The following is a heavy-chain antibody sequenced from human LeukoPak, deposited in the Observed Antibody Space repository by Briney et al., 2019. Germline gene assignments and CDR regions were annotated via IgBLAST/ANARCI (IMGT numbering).Heavy chain of an antibody. J-gene: IGHJ5*02. D-gene: IGHD6-19*01. Sequence: GGSLRLSCAASGFTFSSYAMSWVHQAPGKGLEWVSAISGTGGRTYYADSVKGRFTISRDNSKNTLYLQMNSLRAEDTAVYYCAKEPASSGWFDPWGQGTLVAVSS. V-gene: IGHV3-23*01. CDR3: AKEPASSGWFDP. CDR2: ISGTGGRT. CDR1: GFTFSSYA.